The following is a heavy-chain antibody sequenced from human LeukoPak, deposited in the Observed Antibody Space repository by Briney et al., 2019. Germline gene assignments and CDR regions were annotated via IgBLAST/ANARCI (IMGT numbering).Heavy chain of an antibody. Sequence: SETLSLTCTVSGGSISSSSYYWGWIRQPPGKGLEWIGLIYYSGCTYYNPSLKSGVTISVQTSKNHFSLKLSSETAADTAVYYCASMRRITMIVVVITTVSPPTNWGQGTLVT. CDR3: ASMRRITMIVVVITTVSPPTN. D-gene: IGHD3-22*01. CDR2: IYYSGCT. J-gene: IGHJ4*02. CDR1: GGSISSSSYY. V-gene: IGHV4-39*02.